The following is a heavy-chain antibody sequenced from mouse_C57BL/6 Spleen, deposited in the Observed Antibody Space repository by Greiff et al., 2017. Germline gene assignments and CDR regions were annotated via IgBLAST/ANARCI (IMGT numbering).Heavy chain of an antibody. CDR1: GYTFTDYY. V-gene: IGHV1-76*01. J-gene: IGHJ2*01. D-gene: IGHD1-1*01. Sequence: QVQLQQSGAELVRPGASVKLSCKASGYTFTDYYINWVKQRPGQGLEWIARIYPGSGNTYYNEKFKGKATLTAEKSSSTAYMQLSSLTSEDSAVYFCARHGSSPYFDYWGQGTTLTVSS. CDR2: IYPGSGNT. CDR3: ARHGSSPYFDY.